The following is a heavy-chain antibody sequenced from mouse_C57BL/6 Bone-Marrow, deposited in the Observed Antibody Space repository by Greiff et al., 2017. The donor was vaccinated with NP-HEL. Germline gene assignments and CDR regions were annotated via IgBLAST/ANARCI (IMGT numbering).Heavy chain of an antibody. V-gene: IGHV1-55*01. CDR1: GYTFTSYW. CDR3: ARGGSNYVRYAMDY. J-gene: IGHJ4*01. D-gene: IGHD2-5*01. CDR2: IYPGSGST. Sequence: VQLQQPGAELVKPGASVKMSCKASGYTFTSYWITWVKQRPGQGLEWIGDIYPGSGSTNYNEKFKSKATLTVDTSSSTAYMQLSSLTSEDSAVYYCARGGSNYVRYAMDYWGQGTSVTVSS.